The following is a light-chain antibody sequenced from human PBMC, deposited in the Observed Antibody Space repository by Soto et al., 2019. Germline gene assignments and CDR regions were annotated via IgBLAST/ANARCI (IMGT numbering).Light chain of an antibody. Sequence: DIQMTQSPSSLSASVGDRVTITCRASQSISNYLNWYQQKPGKAPKLLMYAASSLQSGVPTRFGGSGSGTDFPLTISSLQPEDFATYYCPQSYSTPRTFGQGTKVEIK. CDR3: PQSYSTPRT. CDR2: AAS. CDR1: QSISNY. V-gene: IGKV1-39*01. J-gene: IGKJ1*01.